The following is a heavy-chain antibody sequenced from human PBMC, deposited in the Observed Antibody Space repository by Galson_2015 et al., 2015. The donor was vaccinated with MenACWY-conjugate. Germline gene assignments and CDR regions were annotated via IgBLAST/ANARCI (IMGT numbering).Heavy chain of an antibody. V-gene: IGHV4-61*01. J-gene: IGHJ3*02. CDR2: IYYSGST. D-gene: IGHD3-3*01. CDR3: ATVLSPSDAFDI. CDR1: GGSVSSGNYY. Sequence: ETLSLTCTVSGGSVSSGNYYWSWIRQPPGKGLEWLGYIYYSGSTNYNPSLKSRVTISIDTSKNQFSLKMSSVTAADTAVYYCATVLSPSDAFDIWGQGTMVTVSS.